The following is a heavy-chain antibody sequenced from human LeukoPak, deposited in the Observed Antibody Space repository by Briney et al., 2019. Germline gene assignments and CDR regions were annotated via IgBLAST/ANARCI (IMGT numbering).Heavy chain of an antibody. V-gene: IGHV3-11*04. CDR1: GFSFSNSY. CDR3: ARCNADDYGDPTSDY. Sequence: SGESLRLSCVVSGFSFSNSYMTWIRQTPGKGLESLAYISGSGSDIYYADSVKGRFTISRDNAKNSLYLQMNSLRAEDTAVYYCARCNADDYGDPTSDYWGQGTLVTVSS. CDR2: ISGSGSDI. J-gene: IGHJ4*02. D-gene: IGHD4-17*01.